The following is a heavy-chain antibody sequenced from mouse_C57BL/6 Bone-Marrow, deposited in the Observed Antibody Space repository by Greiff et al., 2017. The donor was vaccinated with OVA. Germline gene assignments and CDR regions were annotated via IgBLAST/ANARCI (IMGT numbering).Heavy chain of an antibody. CDR1: GYTFTGYW. Sequence: VQLQQSGAELMKPGASVKLSCKATGYTFTGYWIEWVKQRPGHGLEWIGEILPGSGSTNYHEKFKGKATFTADTSSNTAYMQLSSLTTEDSAIYYCARVDGYPYYFDYWGQGTTLTVSS. CDR2: ILPGSGST. J-gene: IGHJ2*01. V-gene: IGHV1-9*01. D-gene: IGHD2-3*01. CDR3: ARVDGYPYYFDY.